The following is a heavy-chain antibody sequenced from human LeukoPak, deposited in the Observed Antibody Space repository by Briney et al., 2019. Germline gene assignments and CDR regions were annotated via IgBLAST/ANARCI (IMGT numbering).Heavy chain of an antibody. Sequence: SETLSLTCTVSGGSISSYYWNWIRQPAGKGLEWIGRIYTSGSTNYNPSLKSRVSMSVDTSKNQFSLKLSSVTAADTAVYYCARGAYYYGSGSYNNWFDPWGQGTLVTVSS. J-gene: IGHJ5*02. CDR3: ARGAYYYGSGSYNNWFDP. CDR2: IYTSGST. V-gene: IGHV4-4*07. D-gene: IGHD3-10*01. CDR1: GGSISSYY.